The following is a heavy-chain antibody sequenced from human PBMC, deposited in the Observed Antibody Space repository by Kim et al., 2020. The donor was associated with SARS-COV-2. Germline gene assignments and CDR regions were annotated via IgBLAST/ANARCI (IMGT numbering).Heavy chain of an antibody. V-gene: IGHV6-1*01. D-gene: IGHD7-27*01. CDR3: ARQMSGRFDF. Sequence: SQTLSLTCAVSGDSVSSYTAAWNWIRQSPSRGLEWLGRTYFRSKWSTNYAVSVQSRKNINADTSTNQFSLQLNSVTPEDTALYYCARQMSGRFDFWGQGTLVTVSS. CDR2: TYFRSKWST. J-gene: IGHJ4*02. CDR1: GDSVSSYTAA.